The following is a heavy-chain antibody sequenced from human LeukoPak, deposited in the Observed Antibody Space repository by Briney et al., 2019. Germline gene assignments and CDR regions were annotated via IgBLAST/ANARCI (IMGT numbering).Heavy chain of an antibody. Sequence: GRSLRLSCAASGFTFDDYAMHWVRQAPGKGLEWVTGISWNRGSIVYADSVKGRFTISRDNAKNSLYLQMNSLRAEDIALYYCAKEGGRYYMDVWGKGTTVTVSS. V-gene: IGHV3-9*03. D-gene: IGHD1-26*01. CDR3: AKEGGRYYMDV. CDR1: GFTFDDYA. J-gene: IGHJ6*03. CDR2: ISWNRGSI.